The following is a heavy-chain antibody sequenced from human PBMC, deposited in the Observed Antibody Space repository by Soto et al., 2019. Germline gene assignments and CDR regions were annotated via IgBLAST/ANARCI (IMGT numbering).Heavy chain of an antibody. Sequence: GGSLRLSCAASGFTFSSYSMNWVRQAPGKGLEWVSSISSSSSYIYYADSVKGRFTISRDNAKNSLYLQMNSLRAEDTAVYYCANIALGYCSGGSCYPRYYYYGMDVWGQGTTVTVSS. CDR2: ISSSSSYI. D-gene: IGHD2-15*01. V-gene: IGHV3-21*01. CDR1: GFTFSSYS. CDR3: ANIALGYCSGGSCYPRYYYYGMDV. J-gene: IGHJ6*02.